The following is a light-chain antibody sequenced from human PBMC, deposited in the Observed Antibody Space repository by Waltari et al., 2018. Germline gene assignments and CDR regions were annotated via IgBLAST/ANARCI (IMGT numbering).Light chain of an antibody. CDR3: QHYYSPPWT. J-gene: IGKJ1*01. CDR1: QSVLYSPNNKNY. V-gene: IGKV4-1*01. CDR2: WAS. Sequence: DIVMTQSPDSLAVSLGERATINCKSSQSVLYSPNNKNYLAWYQQKPGQPPKLLIYWASTRASGVPDRFSGSVSGTDFTLTISSLQAEDVAVYYCQHYYSPPWTFGQGTKVEIK.